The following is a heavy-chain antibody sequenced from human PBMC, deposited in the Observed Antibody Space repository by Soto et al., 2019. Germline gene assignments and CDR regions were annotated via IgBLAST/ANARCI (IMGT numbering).Heavy chain of an antibody. V-gene: IGHV1-18*04. Sequence: ASVNVSCKASGYTFPSYGISWVRQAPGEGLEGMGWISAYSGNTNYAQKPKGRVSMTTDSSTRRAYMRLRSLRSEDTAVYCCGIESYITAMHYGMAVWGPGATVTVS. CDR2: ISAYSGNT. J-gene: IGHJ6*02. D-gene: IGHD3-3*01. CDR1: GYTFPSYG. CDR3: GIESYITAMHYGMAV.